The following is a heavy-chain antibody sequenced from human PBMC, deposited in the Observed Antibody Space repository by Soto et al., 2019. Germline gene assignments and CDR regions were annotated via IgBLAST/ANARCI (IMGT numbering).Heavy chain of an antibody. CDR2: FDPEDGET. CDR1: GYTLTELS. CDR3: ATDGSWSGYVNGPDAFDI. J-gene: IGHJ3*02. V-gene: IGHV1-24*01. D-gene: IGHD3-3*01. Sequence: ASVKVSCKVSGYTLTELSMHWVRQAPGKGLGWMGGFDPEDGETIYAQKFQGRVTMTEDTSTDTAYMELSSLRSEDTAVYYCATDGSWSGYVNGPDAFDIWGQGTMVTVSS.